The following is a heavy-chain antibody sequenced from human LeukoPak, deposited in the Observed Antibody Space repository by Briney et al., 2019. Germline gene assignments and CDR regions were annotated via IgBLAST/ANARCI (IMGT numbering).Heavy chain of an antibody. D-gene: IGHD3-3*01. V-gene: IGHV3-23*01. J-gene: IGHJ3*02. CDR3: AKDDDFWSGYYGLDAFDI. CDR1: GFTFSSYA. Sequence: GSLRLSCAASGFTFSSYAMSWVRQAPGKGLEWVSAISGSGGSTYYADSAKGRFTISRDNSKNTLYLQMNSLRAEDTAVYYCAKDDDFWSGYYGLDAFDIWGQGTMVTVSS. CDR2: ISGSGGST.